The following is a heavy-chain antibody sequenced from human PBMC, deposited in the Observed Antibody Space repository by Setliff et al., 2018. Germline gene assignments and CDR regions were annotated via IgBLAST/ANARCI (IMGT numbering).Heavy chain of an antibody. V-gene: IGHV1-24*01. D-gene: IGHD5-18*01. J-gene: IGHJ4*02. CDR2: FDPEDGET. Sequence: GASVKVSCKVSGYTLTELSMHWVRQAPGKGLEWMGGFDPEDGETIYAQKFQGRVTMTEDTSTDTAYMELSSLRSEDTAVYYCATSVSWIQLVLYPQGHPEPFDYCGQGTLVTVSS. CDR3: ATSVSWIQLVLYPQGHPEPFDY. CDR1: GYTLTELS.